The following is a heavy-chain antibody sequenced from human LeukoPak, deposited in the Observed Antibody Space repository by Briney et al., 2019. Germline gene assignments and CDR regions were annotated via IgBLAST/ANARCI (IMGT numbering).Heavy chain of an antibody. Sequence: SETLSLTCTVSGFSISSSSYYCGCIRQPPGKGREWIENINYSGDTYYNPSLKSRVTISEDTSKTQLPLKLRPVPAADTAVYYCVRLLSATGNFDYWGQGALVTVSS. D-gene: IGHD1-1*01. V-gene: IGHV4-39*06. CDR1: GFSISSSSYY. J-gene: IGHJ4*02. CDR3: VRLLSATGNFDY. CDR2: INYSGDT.